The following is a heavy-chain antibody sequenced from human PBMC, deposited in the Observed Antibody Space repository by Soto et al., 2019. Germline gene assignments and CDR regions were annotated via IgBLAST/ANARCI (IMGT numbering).Heavy chain of an antibody. J-gene: IGHJ5*01. V-gene: IGHV4-59*08. D-gene: IGHD6-6*01. CDR2: IYYSGST. Sequence: PSETLYITCTVSGGSISSYYWSWIRQPPGKGLEWIGYIYYSGSTNYNPSLKSRVTISVDTSKNQFSLKLSSVTAADTAVYYCACYVYSSSSVNWFYFWGQGTLVTVSA. CDR1: GGSISSYY. CDR3: ACYVYSSSSVNWFYF.